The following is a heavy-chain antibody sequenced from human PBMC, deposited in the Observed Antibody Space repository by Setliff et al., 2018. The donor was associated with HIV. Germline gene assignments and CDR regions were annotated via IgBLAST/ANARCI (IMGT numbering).Heavy chain of an antibody. Sequence: SETLSLTCTVSGGSISSYYWSWIRQPPGKGLEWIGYIYYSGSTNYNPSLKSRVTISVDTSKNQFSLKLSSVTAADTAVFYCARSTLRLQAFDIWGQGTMVTVS. D-gene: IGHD2-15*01. CDR3: ARSTLRLQAFDI. V-gene: IGHV4-59*08. J-gene: IGHJ3*02. CDR2: IYYSGST. CDR1: GGSISSYY.